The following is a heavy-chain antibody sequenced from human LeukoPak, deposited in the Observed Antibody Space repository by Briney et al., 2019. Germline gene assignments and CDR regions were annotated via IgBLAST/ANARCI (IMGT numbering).Heavy chain of an antibody. J-gene: IGHJ4*02. CDR2: IYYSGST. CDR3: ARGEYGSSWYDY. D-gene: IGHD6-13*01. Sequence: SQTLSLTCTVSGGSISSGGYYWSWIRQHPGKGLEWIGYIYYSGSTYYNPSLKSRVTISVDTSKNQLSLKLTSVTAADTAVYYCARGEYGSSWYDYWGQGTLVTVSS. CDR1: GGSISSGGYY. V-gene: IGHV4-31*03.